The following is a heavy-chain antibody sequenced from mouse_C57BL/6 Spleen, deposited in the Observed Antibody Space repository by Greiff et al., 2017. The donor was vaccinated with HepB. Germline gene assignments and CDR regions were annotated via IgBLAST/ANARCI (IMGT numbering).Heavy chain of an antibody. Sequence: VQRVESGPGLVVPSQSLSITCTVSGFSLTSYGVHWVRQPPGKGLEWLVVIWSDGSTTYNSALKSRLSISKDNSKSQVFLKMNSLQTDDTAMYYCARHERDYDGAMDYWGQGTSVTVSS. J-gene: IGHJ4*01. V-gene: IGHV2-6-1*01. CDR2: IWSDGST. D-gene: IGHD2-4*01. CDR1: GFSLTSYG. CDR3: ARHERDYDGAMDY.